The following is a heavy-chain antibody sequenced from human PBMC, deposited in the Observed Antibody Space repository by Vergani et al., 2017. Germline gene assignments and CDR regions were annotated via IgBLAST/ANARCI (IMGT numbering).Heavy chain of an antibody. V-gene: IGHV3-9*01. J-gene: IGHJ4*02. Sequence: VQLVESGGGVVQPGRSLRYSCAASGFTFDDYAMHWVRPAPGKGLEWGSGISWNSGSIRYADTVKGRFTISRENAKNSLYLQMNSLRDEDTALYYCAKDVFRAGTVTTFVDYWGQGTLVTVSS. CDR1: GFTFDDYA. CDR3: AKDVFRAGTVTTFVDY. CDR2: ISWNSGSI. D-gene: IGHD4-17*01.